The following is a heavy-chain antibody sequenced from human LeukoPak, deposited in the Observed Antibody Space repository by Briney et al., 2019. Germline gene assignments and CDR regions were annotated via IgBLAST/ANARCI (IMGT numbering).Heavy chain of an antibody. D-gene: IGHD3-9*01. CDR3: QAEDGIRDFDWLTFGQRATNWFDP. J-gene: IGHJ5*02. Sequence: GGSLRLSWAASGFTFSNYAMHWARHAPGKGLESVAVLSYDGSNKYYADSVKGRFTISRDNSKNTMYLQMNSLRSEDTAVYFCQAEDGIRDFDWLTFGQRATNWFDPWGQGTLVTVSS. V-gene: IGHV3-30-3*01. CDR2: LSYDGSNK. CDR1: GFTFSNYA.